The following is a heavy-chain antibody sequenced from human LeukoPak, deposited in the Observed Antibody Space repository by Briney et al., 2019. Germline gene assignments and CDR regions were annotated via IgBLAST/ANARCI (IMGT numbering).Heavy chain of an antibody. CDR1: GFTFSTFA. CDR3: ATYRQVLLPFES. J-gene: IGHJ4*02. CDR2: IFPSGGEI. V-gene: IGHV3-23*01. D-gene: IGHD2-8*02. Sequence: GGSLRLSCAASGFTFSTFAMIWVRQPPGKGLEWVSSIFPSGGEIHYADSVRGRFTISRDNSKSTLSLQMNSLRAEDTAIYYCATYRQVLLPFESWGQGTLVTVSS.